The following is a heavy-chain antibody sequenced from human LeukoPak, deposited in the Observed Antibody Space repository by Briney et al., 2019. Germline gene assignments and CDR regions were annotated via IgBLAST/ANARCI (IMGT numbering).Heavy chain of an antibody. CDR2: ISSSSSTI. D-gene: IGHD3-22*01. CDR1: GFTFSSYS. CDR3: ARMYYYDSSGYYDQYYYYYYGMDV. V-gene: IGHV3-48*02. Sequence: XGSLRLSSAASGFTFSSYSMNWVRQAPGKGLEWVSYISSSSSTIYYAESVKGRFTISRDNAKNSLYLQMNSLRDEDTAVYYCARMYYYDSSGYYDQYYYYYYGMDVWGQGTTVTVSS. J-gene: IGHJ6*02.